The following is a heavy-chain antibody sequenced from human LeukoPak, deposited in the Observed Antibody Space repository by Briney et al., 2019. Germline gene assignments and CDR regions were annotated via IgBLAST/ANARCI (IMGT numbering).Heavy chain of an antibody. CDR3: ARGADSESGVFGR. J-gene: IGHJ2*01. V-gene: IGHV4-4*07. CDR1: RGSFSSYF. CDR2: VHASGST. Sequence: SETLSLICNASRGSFSSYFWRWIRQPAGKGLEWIGRVHASGSTNYSPSLRSRVTISLDKSNNNFSLKLTSVTAADTDVYHCARGADSESGVFGRWGRGIPVIVSS. D-gene: IGHD2-15*01.